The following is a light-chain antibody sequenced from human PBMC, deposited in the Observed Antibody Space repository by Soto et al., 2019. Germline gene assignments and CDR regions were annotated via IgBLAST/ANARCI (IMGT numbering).Light chain of an antibody. CDR3: CSYAGSSTFV. J-gene: IGLJ3*02. CDR2: EIT. Sequence: QSALTQPASVSGSPGQSITISCTGTSSDVGSYNLVSWYRQLPGKAPKLMIYEITKRPSGVSNRFSGSKSGNTASLTIFGLQAEDEADYHCCSYAGSSTFVFGGGTKLTVL. CDR1: SSDVGSYNL. V-gene: IGLV2-23*02.